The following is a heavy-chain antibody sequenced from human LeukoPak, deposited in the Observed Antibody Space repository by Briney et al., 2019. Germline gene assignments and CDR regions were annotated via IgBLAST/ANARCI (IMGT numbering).Heavy chain of an antibody. CDR2: ISSSGSTI. Sequence: GGSLRLSCAASGFTFSNYIMHWVRQAPGKGLEWVSYISSSGSTIYYADSVKGRFTISRDNSKNTLYLQMNSLRAEDTAVYYCARDNMVRGVTALDYYYYYMDVWGKGTTVTISS. D-gene: IGHD3-10*01. CDR3: ARDNMVRGVTALDYYYYYMDV. CDR1: GFTFSNYI. V-gene: IGHV3-48*01. J-gene: IGHJ6*03.